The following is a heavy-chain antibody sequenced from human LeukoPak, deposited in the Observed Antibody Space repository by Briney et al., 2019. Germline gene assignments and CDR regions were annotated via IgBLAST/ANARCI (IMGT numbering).Heavy chain of an antibody. CDR3: ARHRPGERRFDP. CDR2: INHGGNI. CDR1: GGYINSDY. J-gene: IGHJ5*02. V-gene: IGHV4-59*08. Sequence: SETLSLTCTVSGGYINSDYLSWIRQPPGKGLEWIGYINHGGNINYNPSLKSRVTISVGTSKNQFSLSLHSVTAADTAVYYCARHRPGERRFDPWGQGALVIVSS. D-gene: IGHD3-16*01.